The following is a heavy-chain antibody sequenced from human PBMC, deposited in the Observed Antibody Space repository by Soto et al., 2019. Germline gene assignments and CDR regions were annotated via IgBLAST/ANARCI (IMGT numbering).Heavy chain of an antibody. D-gene: IGHD3-22*01. V-gene: IGHV3-66*01. CDR2: IYSGGST. CDR3: ARDRVGMIVSGMDY. Sequence: EVQLVESGGGLVQPGGSLRLSCAASGFTVSSNYMSWVRQAPGKGLEWVSVIYSGGSTYYADSVKGRFTISRDNSKNTLYLQMNSLRAEDTAVYYCARDRVGMIVSGMDYWGQGTLVTVSS. J-gene: IGHJ4*02. CDR1: GFTVSSNY.